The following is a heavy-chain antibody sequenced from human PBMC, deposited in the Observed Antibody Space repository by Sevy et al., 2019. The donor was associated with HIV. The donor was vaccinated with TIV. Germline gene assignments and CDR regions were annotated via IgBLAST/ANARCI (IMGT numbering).Heavy chain of an antibody. J-gene: IGHJ5*02. V-gene: IGHV4-31*03. D-gene: IGHD2-2*01. Sequence: SETLSLTCTVSGGSISSGGYYWSWIRQHPGKGLEWIGYLYYSGSTYYNPSLKSRVTISVDTSKNQFSLKLSSVTAADTAVYYCARERRGYCSSTSCENWFDPWGQGTLVTVSS. CDR1: GGSISSGGYY. CDR3: ARERRGYCSSTSCENWFDP. CDR2: LYYSGST.